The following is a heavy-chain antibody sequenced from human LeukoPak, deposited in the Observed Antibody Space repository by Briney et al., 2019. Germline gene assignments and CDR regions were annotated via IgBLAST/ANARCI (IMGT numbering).Heavy chain of an antibody. D-gene: IGHD2-2*01. CDR2: IYHSGST. CDR1: GYSISTGRY. J-gene: IGHJ4*02. CDR3: ARSLSTAGIDY. Sequence: SGTLSLTCAVSGYSISTGRYWGWIRQPPGKGLEWIGSIYHSGSTYYNPSLKSRVTISVDTSKNHFSLTLRSVTAADTAVYYCARSLSTAGIDYWGQGTLVTVSS. V-gene: IGHV4-38-2*01.